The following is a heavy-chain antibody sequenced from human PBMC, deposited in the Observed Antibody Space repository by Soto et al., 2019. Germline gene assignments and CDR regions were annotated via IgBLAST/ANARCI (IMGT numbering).Heavy chain of an antibody. CDR2: IDPSDSYT. D-gene: IGHD3-9*01. Sequence: ESLKISFKGSGYSFTSYWISWVRQIPGKGLEWMGRIDPSDSYTNYSPSFQGHVTISADKSISTAYLQWSSLKASDTAMYYCARRVILTGYYPAASMDVWGQGTTVTVSS. CDR1: GYSFTSYW. V-gene: IGHV5-10-1*01. J-gene: IGHJ6*02. CDR3: ARRVILTGYYPAASMDV.